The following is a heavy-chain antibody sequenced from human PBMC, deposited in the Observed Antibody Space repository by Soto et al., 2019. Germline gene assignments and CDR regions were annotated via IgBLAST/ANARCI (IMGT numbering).Heavy chain of an antibody. V-gene: IGHV1-69*01. CDR1: GGTFSSYA. J-gene: IGHJ4*02. CDR2: IIPIFGTA. Sequence: QVQLVQSGAEVKKPGSSVKVSCKASGGTFSSYAISWVRQAPGQGLEWMGGIIPIFGTANYAQKFEGRVTITADESTSTAYLELSSLRSEDTAVYYCARDGASGSHIGYWGQGTLVTVSS. D-gene: IGHD3-22*01. CDR3: ARDGASGSHIGY.